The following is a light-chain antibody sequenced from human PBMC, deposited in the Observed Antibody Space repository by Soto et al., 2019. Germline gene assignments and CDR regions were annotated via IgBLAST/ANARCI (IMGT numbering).Light chain of an antibody. J-gene: IGKJ4*01. Sequence: EIVLTQSPCTLSLSTGERATLSCRASQSVSSSYLAWYQQKPGQAPRLLIYGASSRATGIPDRFSGSGSGTDFTLTISRLEPEDFAVYYCQQYGSSPLTFGGGTKVDI. V-gene: IGKV3-20*01. CDR2: GAS. CDR1: QSVSSSY. CDR3: QQYGSSPLT.